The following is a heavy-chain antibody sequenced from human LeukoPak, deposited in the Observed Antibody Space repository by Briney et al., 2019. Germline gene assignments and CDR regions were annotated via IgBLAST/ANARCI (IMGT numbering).Heavy chain of an antibody. D-gene: IGHD3-22*01. CDR1: GFTFSSYW. Sequence: PGGSLRLSCAASGFTFSSYWMHWVRQAPGKGLEWVSAISGSGGSTYYADSVKGRFTISRDNSKNTLYLQMNSLRAEDTAVYYCAKDQGGPRYDTFDYWGQGTLVTVSS. J-gene: IGHJ4*02. CDR3: AKDQGGPRYDTFDY. CDR2: ISGSGGST. V-gene: IGHV3-23*01.